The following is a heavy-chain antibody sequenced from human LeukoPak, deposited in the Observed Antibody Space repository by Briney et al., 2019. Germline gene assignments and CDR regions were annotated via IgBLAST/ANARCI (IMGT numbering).Heavy chain of an antibody. CDR1: GFTFSSYA. J-gene: IGHJ6*02. V-gene: IGHV3-30*04. Sequence: PGGSLRLSCAASGFTFSSYAMHWVRQAPGKGLEWVALISYDGSNKYYTDSVKGRFTISRDNAKNTLYLQMNSLRAEDTAVYYCARDRGYVMDVWGQGTTVTVSS. CDR2: ISYDGSNK. D-gene: IGHD5-24*01. CDR3: ARDRGYVMDV.